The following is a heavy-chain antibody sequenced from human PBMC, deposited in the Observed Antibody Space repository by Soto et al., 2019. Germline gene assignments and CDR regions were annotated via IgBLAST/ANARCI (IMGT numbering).Heavy chain of an antibody. J-gene: IGHJ6*02. V-gene: IGHV3-66*01. CDR1: GFTVSSNY. Sequence: EVQLVESGGGLVQPGGSLRLSCAASGFTVSSNYMSWVRQAPGKGLEWVSVIYNGGSTYYADSVKGRFTISRDNSKNTLYLKMNRRGAEDTVVYYWARVRPPPGRAVWGQGPTAT. CDR3: ARVRPPPGRAV. D-gene: IGHD3-10*01. CDR2: IYNGGST.